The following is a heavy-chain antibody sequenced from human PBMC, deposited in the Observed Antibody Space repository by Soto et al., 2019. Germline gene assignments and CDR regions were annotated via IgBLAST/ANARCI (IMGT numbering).Heavy chain of an antibody. CDR3: AIGPLSVSGGSFYWY. D-gene: IGHD2-15*01. CDR2: IIPILGIA. Sequence: QVQLVQSGAEVKKPGSSVKVSCKASGGTFSSYTISWVRQAPGQGLEWMGRIIPILGIANYAQKFQGRVTITADKSTSTAYMELSSLRSEDTAVYYCAIGPLSVSGGSFYWYWGQGTLVTVSS. J-gene: IGHJ4*02. CDR1: GGTFSSYT. V-gene: IGHV1-69*02.